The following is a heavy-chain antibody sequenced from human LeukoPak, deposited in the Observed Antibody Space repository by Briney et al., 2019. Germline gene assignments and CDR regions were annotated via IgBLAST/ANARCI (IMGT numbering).Heavy chain of an antibody. Sequence: GGSLRLSCAASGFTFSSYGMSWVRQAPGKGLEWVSAIDGRDGSTYYADSVKGRFTISRDNSKNTLYVQMNSLRAEDTAVYYCAKGHYYGSGSLDYWGQGTLVTVSS. CDR3: AKGHYYGSGSLDY. CDR2: IDGRDGST. V-gene: IGHV3-23*01. J-gene: IGHJ4*02. D-gene: IGHD3-10*01. CDR1: GFTFSSYG.